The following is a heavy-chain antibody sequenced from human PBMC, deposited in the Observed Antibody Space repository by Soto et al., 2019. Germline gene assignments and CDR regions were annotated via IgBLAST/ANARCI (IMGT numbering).Heavy chain of an antibody. J-gene: IGHJ5*02. Sequence: SETLSLTCTGSGGSSSSYYWSWIRQPPGKGLEWIGYIYYSGSTNYNPSLKSRVTISVDTSKNQFSLKLSSVTAADTAVYYCARYCSGGSCYGGNNWFDPWGQGTLVTVSS. CDR1: GGSSSSYY. D-gene: IGHD2-15*01. CDR3: ARYCSGGSCYGGNNWFDP. V-gene: IGHV4-59*01. CDR2: IYYSGST.